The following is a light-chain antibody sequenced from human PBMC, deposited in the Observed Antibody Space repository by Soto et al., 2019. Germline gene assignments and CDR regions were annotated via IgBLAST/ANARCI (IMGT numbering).Light chain of an antibody. J-gene: IGKJ1*01. CDR1: QSVSSSY. CDR3: QQYNDWPPWT. V-gene: IGKV3-20*01. Sequence: IVLTQSPGTLSLSPGERATLSCRASQSVSSSYLAWYQQKPGQAPRLLVYGASSRATGISDRFSGSGSGTDFTLTISSLQSEDFALYYCQQYNDWPPWTFGQGTKVDIK. CDR2: GAS.